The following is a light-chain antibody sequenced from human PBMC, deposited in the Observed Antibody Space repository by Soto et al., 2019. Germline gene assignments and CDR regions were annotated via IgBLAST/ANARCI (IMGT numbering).Light chain of an antibody. J-gene: IGLJ3*02. CDR1: SSDVGAYDY. Sequence: QSALPQPASVSGSPGQSITISCTGTSSDVGAYDYVSWYQQHPGNAPKLLISDVSKRPSGVSNRFSGSKSGNTASLTISGLQDEDEADYYCSSYTTSTTVVFGGGTKLTVL. CDR2: DVS. V-gene: IGLV2-14*01. CDR3: SSYTTSTTVV.